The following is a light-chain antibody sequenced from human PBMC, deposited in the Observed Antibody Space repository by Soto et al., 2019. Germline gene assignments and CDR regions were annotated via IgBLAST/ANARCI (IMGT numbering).Light chain of an antibody. CDR1: SSDVGGYNS. V-gene: IGLV2-14*01. Sequence: QSALTQPASVSGSPGQSITISCTGTSSDVGGYNSVYWYQQHPGKAPKLMIYDVSNRPSGVSNRFSGSKSGNTASLTISVLKAEAEADYYCSSYTSSSTLVVFGGGTKLTVL. J-gene: IGLJ2*01. CDR2: DVS. CDR3: SSYTSSSTLVV.